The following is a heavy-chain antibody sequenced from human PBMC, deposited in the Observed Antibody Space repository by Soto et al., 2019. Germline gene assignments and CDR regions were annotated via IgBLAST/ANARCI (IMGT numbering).Heavy chain of an antibody. Sequence: QVQLVQSGAEVKKPGSSVKVSCKASGGTFSSYTISWVRQAPGQGLEWMGRIIPILGIANYAQKFKGRVTITADKSTGTAYMELSSLRSEDTAVYYCARASCSGGSCYFPEYDAFDIWGQGTMVTVSS. CDR3: ARASCSGGSCYFPEYDAFDI. CDR1: GGTFSSYT. CDR2: IIPILGIA. J-gene: IGHJ3*02. D-gene: IGHD2-15*01. V-gene: IGHV1-69*02.